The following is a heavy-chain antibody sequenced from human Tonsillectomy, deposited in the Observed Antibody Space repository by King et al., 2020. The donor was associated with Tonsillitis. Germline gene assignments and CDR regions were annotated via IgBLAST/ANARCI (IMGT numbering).Heavy chain of an antibody. D-gene: IGHD6-6*01. V-gene: IGHV4-59*01. CDR2: IYYSWST. J-gene: IGHJ6*03. CDR3: ARGGSSAGSYYYYYYMDV. Sequence: VQLQESGPGLVKPSETLSLTCTVSGGSISSYYWIWIRQPPGKGLELFGYIYYSWSTNYNPSLKSRVTISVDTSNNQFALKLSSVTAADTAVYYCARGGSSAGSYYYYYYMDVWGKGTTVTVSS. CDR1: GGSISSYY.